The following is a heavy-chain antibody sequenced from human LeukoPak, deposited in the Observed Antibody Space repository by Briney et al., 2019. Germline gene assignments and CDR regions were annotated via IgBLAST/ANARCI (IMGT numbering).Heavy chain of an antibody. V-gene: IGHV3-21*01. J-gene: IGHJ4*02. CDR3: ARDGGALWFGELSHNDY. D-gene: IGHD3-10*01. CDR2: ISSSSSYI. CDR1: GFTFSSYS. Sequence: KPGGSLRLSCAASGFTFSSYSMNWVRQAPGKGLEWVSSISSSSSYIYYADSVKGRFTISRDNAKNSLYLQMNSLRAEDTAVYYCARDGGALWFGELSHNDYWGQGTLVTVSS.